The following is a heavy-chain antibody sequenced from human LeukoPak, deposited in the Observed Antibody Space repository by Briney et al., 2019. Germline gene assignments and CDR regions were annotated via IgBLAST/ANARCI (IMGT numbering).Heavy chain of an antibody. D-gene: IGHD3-22*01. CDR3: ARTEYYYDSSGSSNYFDY. V-gene: IGHV4-59*08. CDR1: GGSLSSYY. Sequence: SATLSLTCTVSGGSLSSYYLSWIRQPPGKGLEWIGYIYYSGSTNYNPSLKSRVTISVDTSKNQFSLKLSSVTAADTAVYYCARTEYYYDSSGSSNYFDYWGQGTLVTVSS. J-gene: IGHJ4*02. CDR2: IYYSGST.